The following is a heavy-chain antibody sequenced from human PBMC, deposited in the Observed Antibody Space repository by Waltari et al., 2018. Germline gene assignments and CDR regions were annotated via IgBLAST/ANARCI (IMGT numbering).Heavy chain of an antibody. CDR3: ARGPNTGAFDY. V-gene: IGHV1-2*02. CDR1: VYTFADYF. D-gene: IGHD2-8*02. Sequence: QVQLLQSGAEVKKPGASVKVSCKSSVYTFADYFIHWMRQAPGQGLEWMGWIDPRRRDTSYAQNLQGRVTMTRDTSIGTIYMELSSLRSDDTAVYYCARGPNTGAFDYWGQGTLVTVSS. J-gene: IGHJ4*02. CDR2: IDPRRRDT.